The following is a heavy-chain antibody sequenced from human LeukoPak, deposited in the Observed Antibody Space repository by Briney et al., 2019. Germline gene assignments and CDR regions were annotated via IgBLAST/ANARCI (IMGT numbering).Heavy chain of an antibody. CDR3: ARDLRDCSSTSCYNWFDP. J-gene: IGHJ5*02. D-gene: IGHD2-2*01. CDR1: GGSISSGGYY. Sequence: SETLSLTCTVSGGSISSGGYYWSWIRQHPGKGLEWIVYIYYSGSTYYNPSLKSRVTISVDTSKNQFSLKLSSVTAADTAVYYCARDLRDCSSTSCYNWFDPWGQGTLVTVSS. V-gene: IGHV4-31*03. CDR2: IYYSGST.